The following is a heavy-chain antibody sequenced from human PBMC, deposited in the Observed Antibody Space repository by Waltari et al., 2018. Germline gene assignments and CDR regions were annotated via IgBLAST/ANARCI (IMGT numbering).Heavy chain of an antibody. CDR2: ISGCAPGT. CDR3: ARWDTAMVD. D-gene: IGHD5-18*01. CDR1: GFTFRRDS. J-gene: IGHJ4*02. V-gene: IGHV3-23*01. Sequence: EVQLLESGGGFVQPGGSLTLSCEASGFTFRRDSMGWCRQTQETGLEWGSCISGCAPGTYYADSVKGRFTTSRDDSRSTLYLQMHSLRVEYTAVYYCARWDTAMVDWGQGTLVTVSS.